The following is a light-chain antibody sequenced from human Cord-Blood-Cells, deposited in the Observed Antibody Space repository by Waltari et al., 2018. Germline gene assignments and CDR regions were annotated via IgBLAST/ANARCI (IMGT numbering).Light chain of an antibody. V-gene: IGKV1-39*01. CDR3: QQSYSTPFT. CDR2: AAS. CDR1: QSISSY. Sequence: DIQMTQSPSSLSASVGDRVTITFRASQSISSYLNWYQQKPWKAPKLLIYAASSLQSGVPSRFSGSGSGTDFTLTISSLQPEDFATYYCQQSYSTPFTFGPGTKVDIK. J-gene: IGKJ3*01.